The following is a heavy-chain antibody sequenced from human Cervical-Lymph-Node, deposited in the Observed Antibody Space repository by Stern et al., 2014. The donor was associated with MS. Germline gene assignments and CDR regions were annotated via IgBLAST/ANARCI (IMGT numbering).Heavy chain of an antibody. J-gene: IGHJ6*02. D-gene: IGHD2-21*02. V-gene: IGHV3-33*01. Sequence: QVQLVESGGGVVQPGRSLRLSCAASGFVFRDYAMHWVRQAPGKGLEWVAVIGYDGNNKKYVDSVKGRFTISRDKSNNTVYLKMNSLRAEDSAVYYCARAGCGGDCFPPNGMDVWGQGTTVIVSS. CDR3: ARAGCGGDCFPPNGMDV. CDR1: GFVFRDYA. CDR2: IGYDGNNK.